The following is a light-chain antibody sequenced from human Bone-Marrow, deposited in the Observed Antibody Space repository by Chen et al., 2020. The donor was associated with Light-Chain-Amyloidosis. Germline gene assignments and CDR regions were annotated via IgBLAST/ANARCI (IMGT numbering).Light chain of an antibody. CDR3: SSYAGSNNPYV. V-gene: IGLV2-8*01. Sequence: QSPLTQPPSAPGSPGQSVPISCTGTSSDVGGYNYVSWYQQHPGKAPKLMIYEVSKRPSGVPDRFSGSKAGNTASLTVSGLQAEDEADYYCSSYAGSNNPYVFGTGTKVTVL. CDR2: EVS. J-gene: IGLJ1*01. CDR1: SSDVGGYNY.